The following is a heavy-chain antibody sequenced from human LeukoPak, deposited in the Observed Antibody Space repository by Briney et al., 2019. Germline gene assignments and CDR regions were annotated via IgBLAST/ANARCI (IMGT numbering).Heavy chain of an antibody. V-gene: IGHV4-4*02. D-gene: IGHD5-12*01. Sequence: SETLSLTCAVSGGSISSGNWWSWVRQPPGKGLEWIGEIHHSGSTNYNPSLKSRVTISVDNSKNRFSLKVRSVTAADTAVYYCWHSGYEAGFDYWGQGTLVTVSS. CDR2: IHHSGST. CDR3: WHSGYEAGFDY. J-gene: IGHJ4*02. CDR1: GGSISSGNW.